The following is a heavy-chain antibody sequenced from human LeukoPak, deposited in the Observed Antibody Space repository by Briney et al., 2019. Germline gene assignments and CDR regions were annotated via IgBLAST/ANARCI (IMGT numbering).Heavy chain of an antibody. CDR3: ARTGVAATRGYYYYYYVDV. D-gene: IGHD2-15*01. V-gene: IGHV1-8*01. CDR2: MNPNSGNT. CDR1: GYTFTSYD. J-gene: IGHJ6*03. Sequence: ASVKVSCKASGYTFTSYDINWVRQATGQGLEWMGWMNPNSGNTGYAQKFQGRVTMTRNTSISTAYMELSSLRSEDTAVYYCARTGVAATRGYYYYYYVDVWGKGTTVTVSS.